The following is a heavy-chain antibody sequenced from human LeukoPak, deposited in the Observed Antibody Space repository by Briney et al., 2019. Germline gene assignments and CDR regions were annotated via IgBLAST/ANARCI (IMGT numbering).Heavy chain of an antibody. Sequence: PGGSLRLSCAASGFTFSSYSMNWVRQAPGKGLEWVSSISSSSSYIYYADSVKGRFTISRDSAKNSLYLQMNSLRAEDTAVYYCARGVLRLGELSRFYFDYWGQGTLVTVSS. J-gene: IGHJ4*02. V-gene: IGHV3-21*01. CDR2: ISSSSSYI. D-gene: IGHD3-16*02. CDR1: GFTFSSYS. CDR3: ARGVLRLGELSRFYFDY.